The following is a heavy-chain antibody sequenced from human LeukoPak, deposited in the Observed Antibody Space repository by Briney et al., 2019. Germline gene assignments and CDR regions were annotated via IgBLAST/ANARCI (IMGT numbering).Heavy chain of an antibody. CDR1: GGSISSGSYY. V-gene: IGHV4-39*07. J-gene: IGHJ4*02. CDR2: INHSGST. CDR3: ARVFRAYGSGSYHDC. Sequence: SETLSLTCTVSGGSISSGSYYWSWIRQPPGKGLEWIGEINHSGSTNYNPSLKSRVTISVDTSKNQFSLKLSSVTAADTAVYYCARVFRAYGSGSYHDCWGQGTLVTVSS. D-gene: IGHD3-10*01.